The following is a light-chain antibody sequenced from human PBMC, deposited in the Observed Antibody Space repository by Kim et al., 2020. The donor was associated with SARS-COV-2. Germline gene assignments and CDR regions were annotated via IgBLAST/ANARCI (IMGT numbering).Light chain of an antibody. Sequence: RVTISCTGSSSNIGAVYDVHWYQQLPGTAPKLLIYGNSNRPSGVPDRFSGSKSGTSASLAITGLQAEDEADYYCHSYDSSLSGWVFGGGTQLTVL. CDR2: GNS. CDR3: HSYDSSLSGWV. CDR1: SSNIGAVYD. V-gene: IGLV1-40*01. J-gene: IGLJ3*02.